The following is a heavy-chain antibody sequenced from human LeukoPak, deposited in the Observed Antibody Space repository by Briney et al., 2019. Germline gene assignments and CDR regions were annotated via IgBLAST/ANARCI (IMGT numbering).Heavy chain of an antibody. J-gene: IGHJ4*02. V-gene: IGHV4-34*01. CDR3: ARDYLVGAPLDS. CDR1: GGSFSGYY. D-gene: IGHD1-26*01. CDR2: INHSGST. Sequence: PSETLSLTCAVYGGSFSGYYWSWIRQPPGKGLEWIGEINHSGSTNYNPSLKSRVTISVDTSKNQFSLKLRSVTAADTAVYYCARDYLVGAPLDSWGQGTLVTVSS.